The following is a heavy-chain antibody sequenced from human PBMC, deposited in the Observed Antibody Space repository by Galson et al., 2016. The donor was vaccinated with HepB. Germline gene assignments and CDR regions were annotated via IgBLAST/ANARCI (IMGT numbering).Heavy chain of an antibody. CDR1: GDSVSSNSAA. CDR3: ARDLREALAGTGYYYYGLDV. Sequence: CAISGDSVSSNSAAWNWIRQSQSRGLEWLGRTYYRSKWYKEYAVSVKSRITTNPDTSKKQFSLQLNSVTPEETAVYYCARDLREALAGTGYYYYGLDVWGQGTTVTVSS. CDR2: TYYRSKWYK. J-gene: IGHJ6*02. V-gene: IGHV6-1*01. D-gene: IGHD6-19*01.